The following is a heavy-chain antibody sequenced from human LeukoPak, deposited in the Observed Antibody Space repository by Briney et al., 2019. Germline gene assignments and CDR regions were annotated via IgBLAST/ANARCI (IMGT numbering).Heavy chain of an antibody. D-gene: IGHD4-17*01. CDR2: ISAYNGNT. CDR1: GYTFTSYG. Sequence: ASVKVSCKASGYTFTSYGISRVRQAPGQGPEWMGWISAYNGNTNYAQKLQGRVTMTTETSTSTAYMELRSLRSDDTAVYYCARPLNDYGANDAFDIWGQGTMVTVSS. V-gene: IGHV1-18*01. CDR3: ARPLNDYGANDAFDI. J-gene: IGHJ3*02.